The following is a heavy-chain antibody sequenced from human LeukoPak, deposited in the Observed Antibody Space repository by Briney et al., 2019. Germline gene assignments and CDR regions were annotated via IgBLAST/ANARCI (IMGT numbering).Heavy chain of an antibody. D-gene: IGHD5-24*01. CDR3: TRVGYIDEGIDY. V-gene: IGHV3-7*04. Sequence: GGSLRLSCAASGFTVIDNYMTWVRQAPGKGLEWVANIKQDGSKKSYVDSVKGRFTISRDNAKNSLYLQMNSLRAEDTAIYYCTRVGYIDEGIDYWGQGTLVTVSS. CDR1: GFTVIDNY. CDR2: IKQDGSKK. J-gene: IGHJ4*02.